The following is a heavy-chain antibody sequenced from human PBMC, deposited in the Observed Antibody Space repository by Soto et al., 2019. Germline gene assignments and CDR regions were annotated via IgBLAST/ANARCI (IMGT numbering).Heavy chain of an antibody. Sequence: GGSLRLSCAASGFTFSSYGMHWVRQAPGKGLEWVAVIWYGGSNKYYADSVKGRFTISRDNSKNTLYLQMNSLRAEDTAVYYCARDQLRNYFDYWGQGTLVTVPQ. CDR2: IWYGGSNK. D-gene: IGHD1-7*01. CDR3: ARDQLRNYFDY. V-gene: IGHV3-33*01. J-gene: IGHJ4*02. CDR1: GFTFSSYG.